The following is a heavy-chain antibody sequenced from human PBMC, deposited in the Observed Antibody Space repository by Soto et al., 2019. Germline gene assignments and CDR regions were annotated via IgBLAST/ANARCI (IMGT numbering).Heavy chain of an antibody. J-gene: IGHJ4*02. D-gene: IGHD5-12*01. CDR3: ARHGYSGYDWPFDH. Sequence: PGESLKISCKGSGYFFSRHWIGWVRQMPGKGLEWMGIIFPGDSDTRYSPSFQGQVTISVDKSISTAYLQWRSLKASDTAMYYCARHGYSGYDWPFDHWGQGTLVTVSS. V-gene: IGHV5-51*01. CDR2: IFPGDSDT. CDR1: GYFFSRHW.